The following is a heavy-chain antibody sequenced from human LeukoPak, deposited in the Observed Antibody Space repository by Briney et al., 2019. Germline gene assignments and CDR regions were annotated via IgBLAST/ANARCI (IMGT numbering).Heavy chain of an antibody. CDR1: GYIFINYG. CDR3: ARLQFGVIISRFYYYYTDF. Sequence: ASVKVSCKASGYIFINYGISWVRQAPGQGLEWMGWISVYNGNTVYAQKCQGRVTMTTDTSTTTAYMELRSLRSDDPAVSYFARLQFGVIISRFYYYYTDFWGKGTTVTVSS. CDR2: ISVYNGNT. J-gene: IGHJ6*03. D-gene: IGHD3-3*01. V-gene: IGHV1-18*01.